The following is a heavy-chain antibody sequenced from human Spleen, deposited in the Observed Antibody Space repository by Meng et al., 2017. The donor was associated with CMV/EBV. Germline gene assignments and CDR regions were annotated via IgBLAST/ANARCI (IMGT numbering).Heavy chain of an antibody. CDR2: ISSDGNIR. CDR3: AKEHGSGVSYYHGMDV. CDR1: GFLFSSYA. D-gene: IGHD3-10*01. V-gene: IGHV3-30-3*01. Sequence: GESLKISCAASGFLFSSYAIHWVRQAPGKGLEWMAVISSDGNIRYYADSVKGRFTISRDNSNNMVYLQMNRLRGEDTAVYFCAKEHGSGVSYYHGMDVWGQGTTVTVSS. J-gene: IGHJ6*02.